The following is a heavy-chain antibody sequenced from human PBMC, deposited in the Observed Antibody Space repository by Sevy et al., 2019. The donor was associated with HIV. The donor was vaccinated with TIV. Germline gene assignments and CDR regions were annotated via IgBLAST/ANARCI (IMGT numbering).Heavy chain of an antibody. CDR3: AREGCTKPHDY. J-gene: IGHJ4*02. V-gene: IGHV3-23*01. CDR2: LSFGCGEI. D-gene: IGHD2-8*01. CDR1: GFTFSKYS. Sequence: GGSLRLSCAASGFTFSKYSMCWVRQPPGMGLEWVSTLSFGCGEINHADSVKGRFTISRDNSKNSLYLQMNNLRAEDTAVYYCAREGCTKPHDYWGQGTLVTVSS.